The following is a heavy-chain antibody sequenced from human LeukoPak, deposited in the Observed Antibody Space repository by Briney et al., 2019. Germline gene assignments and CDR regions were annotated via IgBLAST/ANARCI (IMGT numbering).Heavy chain of an antibody. V-gene: IGHV1-69*05. Sequence: SVKVSCKASGYTFTSYYMHWVRQAPGQGLEWMGGIIPIFGTANYAQKFQGRVTITTDESTSTAYMELSSLRSEDTAVYYCARAPSPYSLDYWGQGTLVTVSS. CDR3: ARAPSPYSLDY. CDR2: IIPIFGTA. CDR1: GYTFTSYY. D-gene: IGHD5-18*01. J-gene: IGHJ4*02.